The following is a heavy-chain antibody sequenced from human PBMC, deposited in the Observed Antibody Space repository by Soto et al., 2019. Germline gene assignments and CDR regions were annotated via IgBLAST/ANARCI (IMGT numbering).Heavy chain of an antibody. V-gene: IGHV1-18*01. CDR3: AGRAPGRRDGP. J-gene: IGHJ4*02. CDR1: GYTFTSYG. Sequence: QVQLVQSGAEVKKPGASVKVSCKASGYTFTSYGISWVRQAPGQGLEWMGWISAHNGNTNYAQKLQGRVTMTTDTSTSKACRELRSLRSGDTAGDCCAGRAPGRRDGPGGRGAVVTVSS. CDR2: ISAHNGNT.